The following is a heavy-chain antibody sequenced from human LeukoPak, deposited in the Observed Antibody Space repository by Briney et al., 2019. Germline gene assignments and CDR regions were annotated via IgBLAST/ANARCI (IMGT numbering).Heavy chain of an antibody. D-gene: IGHD6-19*01. Sequence: SETLSLTCAAYGGSFSGYYWSWIRQPPGKGLEWIGEINHSGSTNYNPSLKSRITISVDTSRNQFSLKLSSVTAADTAVYYCASLSSSGWYLGWGQGTLVTVSS. V-gene: IGHV4-34*01. CDR2: INHSGST. CDR3: ASLSSSGWYLG. J-gene: IGHJ4*02. CDR1: GGSFSGYY.